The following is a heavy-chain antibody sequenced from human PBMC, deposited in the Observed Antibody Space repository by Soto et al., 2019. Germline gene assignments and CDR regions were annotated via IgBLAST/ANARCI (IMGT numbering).Heavy chain of an antibody. Sequence: PGGSLRLSCAASGFTLSNAWMSWVRQAPGKGLEWVGRIKTKTDGGTTDYAAPVKGRFTISRDDSKNTLYLQMNSLKTEDTAVYYCTTAPLDDYYDTYYFDYWGQGTLVTVSS. D-gene: IGHD3-22*01. J-gene: IGHJ4*02. V-gene: IGHV3-15*01. CDR1: GFTLSNAW. CDR2: IKTKTDGGTT. CDR3: TTAPLDDYYDTYYFDY.